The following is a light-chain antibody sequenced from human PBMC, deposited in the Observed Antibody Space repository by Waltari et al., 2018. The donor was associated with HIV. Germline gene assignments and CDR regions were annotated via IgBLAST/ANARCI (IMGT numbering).Light chain of an antibody. J-gene: IGKJ1*01. CDR3: QQYDSYPWT. CDR1: QSVTSY. CDR2: SAS. V-gene: IGKV1-5*03. Sequence: DIQMTQSPPSLFASLADSVTITCRASQSVTSYLAWYQQNLGSSPNLLIYSASTLVTGVSSTFSASGSGTHFTLTITNLQPDDVATYFCQQYDSYPWTFGQGTRV.